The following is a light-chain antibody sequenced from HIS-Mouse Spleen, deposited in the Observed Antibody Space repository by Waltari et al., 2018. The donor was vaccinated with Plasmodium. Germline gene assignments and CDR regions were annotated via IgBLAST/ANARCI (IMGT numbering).Light chain of an antibody. J-gene: IGKJ4*01. CDR3: QQRSNWPRVLT. CDR1: QRVSSY. V-gene: IGKV3-11*01. Sequence: EIVFTQSPATLSLSPGDRATLSCRASQRVSSYLDWYQQKPGQAPRLLIYDASNRATGIPARFSGSGSGTDFTLTISSLEPEDFAVYYCQQRSNWPRVLTFGGGTKVEIK. CDR2: DAS.